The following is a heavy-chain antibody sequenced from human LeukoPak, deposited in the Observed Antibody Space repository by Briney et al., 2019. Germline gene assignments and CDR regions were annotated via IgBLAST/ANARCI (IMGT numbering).Heavy chain of an antibody. J-gene: IGHJ3*02. CDR3: ARVASDWNYDPDAFDI. V-gene: IGHV1-69*05. D-gene: IGHD1-7*01. CDR2: IIPICGTA. CDR1: GGTFSSYA. Sequence: ASVKVSCKASGGTFSSYAISWVRQAPGQGLEWMGRIIPICGTANYAQKFQGRVTITTDESTSTAYMELSSLRSEDTAVYYCARVASDWNYDPDAFDIWGQGTMVTVSS.